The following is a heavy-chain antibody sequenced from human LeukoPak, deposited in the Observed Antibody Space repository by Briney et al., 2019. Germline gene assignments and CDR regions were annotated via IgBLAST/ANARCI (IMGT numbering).Heavy chain of an antibody. CDR1: GGSISGYY. Sequence: SETLSLTCIVSGGSISGYYWSWIRQPPGKGLEWIGYIYYSGSTNYNPSLKSRVTISVDTSKNQFSLKLSSVTAADTAVYYCARHSPDYGDYPGGFDYWGQGTLVTVSS. J-gene: IGHJ4*02. CDR3: ARHSPDYGDYPGGFDY. CDR2: IYYSGST. D-gene: IGHD4-17*01. V-gene: IGHV4-59*08.